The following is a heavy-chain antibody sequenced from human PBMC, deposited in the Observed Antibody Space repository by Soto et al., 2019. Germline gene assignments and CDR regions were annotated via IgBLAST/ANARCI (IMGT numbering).Heavy chain of an antibody. CDR2: IWYDGSNK. CDR3: ARDVPLGYSSGWPDY. J-gene: IGHJ4*02. D-gene: IGHD6-19*01. CDR1: GFTFSSYG. Sequence: GGSLRLSCAASGFTFSSYGMHWVRQAPCKGLEWVAVIWYDGSNKYYADSVKGRFTISRDNSKNTLYLQMNSLRAEDTAVYYCARDVPLGYSSGWPDYWGQGTLVTVSS. V-gene: IGHV3-33*01.